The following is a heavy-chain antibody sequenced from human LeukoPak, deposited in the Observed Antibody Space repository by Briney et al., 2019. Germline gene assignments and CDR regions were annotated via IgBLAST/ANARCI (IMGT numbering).Heavy chain of an antibody. J-gene: IGHJ4*02. D-gene: IGHD1-26*01. CDR3: ARVAGSIDY. CDR1: GYTFTTYD. CDR2: MNLKSGYT. V-gene: IGHV1-8*03. Sequence: APGKVSCKASGYTFTTYDINWVRQATGQGLEWMGWMNLKSGYTGYAQKFQGRVTITRDTSTSTVYMELSSLRSEDTAVYYCARVAGSIDYWGQGTLVTVSS.